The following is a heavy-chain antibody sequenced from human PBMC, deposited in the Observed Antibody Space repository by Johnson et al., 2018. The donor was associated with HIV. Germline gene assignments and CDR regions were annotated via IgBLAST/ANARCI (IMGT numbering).Heavy chain of an antibody. CDR2: ISWDGGST. CDR1: GFTFDDYA. D-gene: IGHD6-19*01. CDR3: AKDGHSSGWEGGAFDI. Sequence: VQVVESGRNLVQSGGSLRLSCAASGFTFDDYAMHWVRQAPGKGLEWVSLISWDGGSTYYADSVKGRFTISRDNSKNSLYLQMNSLRAEDTALYYCAKDGHSSGWEGGAFDIWGQGTMVTVSS. J-gene: IGHJ3*02. V-gene: IGHV3-43D*03.